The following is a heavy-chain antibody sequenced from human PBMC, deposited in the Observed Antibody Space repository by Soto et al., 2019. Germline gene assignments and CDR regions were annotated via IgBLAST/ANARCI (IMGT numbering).Heavy chain of an antibody. D-gene: IGHD7-27*01. Sequence: QVQLQESGPGLVKPSQTLSLTCTVSGGSISTVDYWWSWIRQSPDMGLEWIGHTYDGGRAYNNPSLESRVIMSVDTSKSQLSLTLSSVSAADTAVYYCARGPSGDKVDSWGQGTLVTVSS. CDR3: ARGPSGDKVDS. J-gene: IGHJ4*02. CDR2: TYDGGRA. CDR1: GGSISTVDYW. V-gene: IGHV4-30-4*01.